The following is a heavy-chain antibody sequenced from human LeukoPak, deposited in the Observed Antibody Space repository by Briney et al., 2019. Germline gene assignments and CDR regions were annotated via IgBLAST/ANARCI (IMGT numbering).Heavy chain of an antibody. CDR2: ISSGSHTI. V-gene: IGHV3-11*01. CDR3: SGGALLAGMDV. D-gene: IGHD2-15*01. J-gene: IGHJ6*02. CDR1: GFTFSDYY. Sequence: PGGSLRLSCAASGFTFSDYYMSWIRQAPGKGLEWVSFISSGSHTIYHADSVKGRFTASRDNAKNSLYLQMNNLRVEDTAVYYLSGGALLAGMDVWGQGTTVTVSS.